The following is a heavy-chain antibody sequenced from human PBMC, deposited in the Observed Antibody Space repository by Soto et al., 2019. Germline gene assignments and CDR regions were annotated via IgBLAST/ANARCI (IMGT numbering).Heavy chain of an antibody. Sequence: GGSLRLSCAASGFTFSSYSMNWVRQAPGKGLEWVSSISGSSSYIYYADSVKGRFTISRDNAKNSLFLQMNSLRAEDTAVYYCATSVGYYYGSGISDYRGQGSSVIVSS. J-gene: IGHJ4*02. CDR2: ISGSSSYI. CDR3: ATSVGYYYGSGISDY. CDR1: GFTFSSYS. D-gene: IGHD3-10*01. V-gene: IGHV3-21*01.